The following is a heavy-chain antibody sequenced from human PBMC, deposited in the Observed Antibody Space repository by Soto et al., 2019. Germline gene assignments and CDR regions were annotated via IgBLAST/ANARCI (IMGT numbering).Heavy chain of an antibody. CDR1: GGSVGGGSYY. V-gene: IGHV4-61*01. J-gene: IGHJ4*02. Sequence: SETLSLTXTVSGGSVGGGSYYWRWIRQPPGKGPEWSGYIYYSASTNYIPSLKSRVTISVDTSKNQFSLKLSSVTAADTAVYYRARGEGGLGWLQWSFGYWGQGTLVTVSS. D-gene: IGHD3-16*01. CDR3: ARGEGGLGWLQWSFGY. CDR2: IYYSAST.